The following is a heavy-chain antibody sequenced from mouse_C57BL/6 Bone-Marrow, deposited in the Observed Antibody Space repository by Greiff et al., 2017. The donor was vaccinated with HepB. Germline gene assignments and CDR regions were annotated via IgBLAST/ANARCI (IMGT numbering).Heavy chain of an antibody. J-gene: IGHJ3*01. Sequence: QVQLKQSGPELVKPGASVKISCKASGYAFSSSWMNWVKQRPGKGLEWIGRIYPGDGDTNYNGKFKGKATLTADKSSSTAYMQLSSLTSEDSAVYFCARSYYGIAYWGQGTLVTVSA. V-gene: IGHV1-82*01. CDR1: GYAFSSSW. CDR3: ARSYYGIAY. D-gene: IGHD1-1*01. CDR2: IYPGDGDT.